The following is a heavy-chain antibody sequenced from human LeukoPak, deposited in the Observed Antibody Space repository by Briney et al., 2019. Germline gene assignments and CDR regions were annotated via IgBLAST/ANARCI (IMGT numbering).Heavy chain of an antibody. Sequence: GGSLRLSCAASGFTFSSYDMHWVRQATGKGLEWVSAIGTAGDTYYPGSVKGRFTISRENAKNSLYLQMNSLRAGDTAVYYCARDYDSSGYYDYWGQGTLVTVSS. CDR1: GFTFSSYD. D-gene: IGHD3-22*01. V-gene: IGHV3-13*01. CDR2: IGTAGDT. J-gene: IGHJ4*02. CDR3: ARDYDSSGYYDY.